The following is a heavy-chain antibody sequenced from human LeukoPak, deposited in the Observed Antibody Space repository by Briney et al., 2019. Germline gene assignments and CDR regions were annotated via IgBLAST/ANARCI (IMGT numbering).Heavy chain of an antibody. CDR2: IYYSGST. CDR3: ASHYGSGSFYSPSDY. D-gene: IGHD3-10*01. Sequence: LRLSCAASGFTFSSYWMSWVRQAPGKGLEWIGYIYYSGSTNYNPSLKSRVTISLDTSKNQFSLKLNSVTAADTAVYYCASHYGSGSFYSPSDYWGQGTLVTVSS. CDR1: GFTFSSYW. V-gene: IGHV4-59*01. J-gene: IGHJ4*02.